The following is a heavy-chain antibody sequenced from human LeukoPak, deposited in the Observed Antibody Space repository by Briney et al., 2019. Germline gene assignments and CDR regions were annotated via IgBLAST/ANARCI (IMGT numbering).Heavy chain of an antibody. Sequence: GASVKVSCKASGYTFTSYGISWVRQAPEQGLNGMGWISAYNGNTNYAQKLQGRVTMTTDTSTSTAYMELRSLRSDDTAVYYCARDTYSSGWYVYWGQGTLVTVSS. CDR3: ARDTYSSGWYVY. CDR1: GYTFTSYG. CDR2: ISAYNGNT. J-gene: IGHJ4*02. V-gene: IGHV1-18*04. D-gene: IGHD6-19*01.